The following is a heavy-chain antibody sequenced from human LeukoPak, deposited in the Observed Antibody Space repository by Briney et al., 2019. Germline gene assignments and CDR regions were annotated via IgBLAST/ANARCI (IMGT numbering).Heavy chain of an antibody. V-gene: IGHV1-3*01. Sequence: ASVKVSCKTSGYTFTSYAMHWVRQAPGQRLEWMGWINAGNGNTKYSQKFQGRVTITRDTSASTAYMELSSLRSEDTAVYYCARYPLYGSGSYQTAFDIWGQGTMVTVSS. CDR1: GYTFTSYA. D-gene: IGHD3-10*01. J-gene: IGHJ3*02. CDR3: ARYPLYGSGSYQTAFDI. CDR2: INAGNGNT.